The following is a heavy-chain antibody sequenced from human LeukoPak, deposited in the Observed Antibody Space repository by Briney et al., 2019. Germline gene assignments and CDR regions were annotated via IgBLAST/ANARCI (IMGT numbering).Heavy chain of an antibody. CDR1: GFTFSSYS. J-gene: IGHJ4*02. CDR2: VSSSSGYI. V-gene: IGHV3-21*01. Sequence: RAGGSLSLSCAASGFTFSSYSMNWVRQAPGKGLEWVSCVSSSSGYIYYADSVKGRFTISRDDAKSSLYLQMNSLRAEDTAVYYCARDRSGSPNDCWGQGTLVTVSS. CDR3: ARDRSGSPNDC. D-gene: IGHD1-26*01.